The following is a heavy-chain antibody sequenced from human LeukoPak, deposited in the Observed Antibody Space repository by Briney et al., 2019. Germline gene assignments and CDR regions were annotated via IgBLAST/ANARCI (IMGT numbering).Heavy chain of an antibody. CDR1: GFTFSSYA. D-gene: IGHD3-22*01. CDR2: ISGSGGST. Sequence: GGSLRLSCAASGFTFSSYAMSWVRQAPGKGLEWVSAISGSGGSTYYADSVKGRFTISRDNSKNTLYLQMNSLRAEDTAVYYCAKLVLDYYDSSGYYSQAEYLQHWGQGTLVTVSS. V-gene: IGHV3-23*01. CDR3: AKLVLDYYDSSGYYSQAEYLQH. J-gene: IGHJ1*01.